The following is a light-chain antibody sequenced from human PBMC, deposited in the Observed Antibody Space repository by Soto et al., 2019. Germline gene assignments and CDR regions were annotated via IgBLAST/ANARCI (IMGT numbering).Light chain of an antibody. Sequence: EIVLTQSPGTLSLSPGETATLSCRASQSVSSYLAWYQQKPGQAPRLLIYDASNRATGIPARFSGSGSGTDFTLTISSLGPEDFAGYYWQQRSNWPLSLTFGGGTKVDIK. J-gene: IGKJ4*01. CDR1: QSVSSY. CDR3: QQRSNWPLSLT. CDR2: DAS. V-gene: IGKV3-11*01.